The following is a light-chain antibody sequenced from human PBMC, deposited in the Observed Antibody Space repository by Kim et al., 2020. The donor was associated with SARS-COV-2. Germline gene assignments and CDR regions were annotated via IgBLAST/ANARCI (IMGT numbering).Light chain of an antibody. CDR2: DVS. V-gene: IGLV2-14*01. J-gene: IGLJ3*02. CDR1: SSDIGGYNY. CDR3: SSYSNTNTV. Sequence: QSVLTQPASVSGSPGQPITISCTGTSSDIGGYNYVSWYQQYPGKAPQLIISDVSERPSGVSSRFSGSKSGNTASLTISGLQPEDEADYYRSSYSNTNTVFGGGTQLTVL.